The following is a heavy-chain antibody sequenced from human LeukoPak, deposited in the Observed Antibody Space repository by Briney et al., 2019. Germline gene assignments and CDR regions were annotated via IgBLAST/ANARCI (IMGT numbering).Heavy chain of an antibody. J-gene: IGHJ4*02. V-gene: IGHV1-18*01. CDR2: ISAYNGNT. Sequence: GASVKVSCKASGYTFTSYGISWVRQAPGQGLEWMGWISAYNGNTNYAQKPQGRVTMTTDTSTSTAYMELRSLRSDDTAVYYCAFESDIVGAHPATYWGQGTLVTVSS. D-gene: IGHD1-26*01. CDR1: GYTFTSYG. CDR3: AFESDIVGAHPATY.